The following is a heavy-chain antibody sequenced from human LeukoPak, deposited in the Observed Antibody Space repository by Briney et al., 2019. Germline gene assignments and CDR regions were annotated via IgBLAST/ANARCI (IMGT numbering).Heavy chain of an antibody. D-gene: IGHD3-10*01. CDR3: ARVLHYYYGSAKKDYYMDV. J-gene: IGHJ6*03. V-gene: IGHV4-59*12. Sequence: PSETLSLTCTVSGGSISSYYWSWIRQPPGKGLEWIGYIYYSGSTNYNPSLKSRVTISVDTSKNQFSLKLSSVTAADTAVYYCARVLHYYYGSAKKDYYMDVWGKGTTVTVSS. CDR1: GGSISSYY. CDR2: IYYSGST.